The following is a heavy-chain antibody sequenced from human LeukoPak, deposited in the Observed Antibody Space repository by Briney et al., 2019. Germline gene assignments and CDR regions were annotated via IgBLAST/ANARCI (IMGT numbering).Heavy chain of an antibody. CDR2: ISGSGGST. V-gene: IGHV3-23*01. CDR3: PKDRLGDIVVVVAATNYFDS. Sequence: GRSLRLSCAVSEFTFSSYAMSWVSQAPGKGLVWVSAISGSGGSTYYADSVKGRFTISRGNSKNTLYRQMNSLRAEDTAVYYSPKDRLGDIVVVVAATNYFDSWGQETLVTVSS. J-gene: IGHJ4*02. D-gene: IGHD2-15*01. CDR1: EFTFSSYA.